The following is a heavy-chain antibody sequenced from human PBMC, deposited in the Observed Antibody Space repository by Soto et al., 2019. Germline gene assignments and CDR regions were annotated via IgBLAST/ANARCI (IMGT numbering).Heavy chain of an antibody. D-gene: IGHD3-10*01. V-gene: IGHV3-30*18. CDR3: AKGGEPIWFGELLPQDWFDP. Sequence: QVQLVESGGGVVQPGRSLRLSCAASGFTFSSYGMHWVRQAPGKGLEWVAVISYDGSNKYYADSVKGRFTISRDNSKNTLYLQMNSLRAEDTAVYYCAKGGEPIWFGELLPQDWFDPWGQGTLVTVSS. J-gene: IGHJ5*02. CDR2: ISYDGSNK. CDR1: GFTFSSYG.